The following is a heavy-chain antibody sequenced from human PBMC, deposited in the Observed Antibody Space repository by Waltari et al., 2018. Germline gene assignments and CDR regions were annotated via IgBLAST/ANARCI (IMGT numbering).Heavy chain of an antibody. CDR2: IIPILGIA. J-gene: IGHJ6*03. CDR3: AEITHCGGDCYYYYYMDV. CDR1: GGTFSSYA. D-gene: IGHD2-21*01. Sequence: QVQLVQSGAEVKKPGSSVKVSCKASGGTFSSYAISWVRQAPGQGLEWMGGIIPILGIANYAQKFQGRVTITADKSTSTAYMELSSLRSEDTAVYYCAEITHCGGDCYYYYYMDVWGKGTTVTVSS. V-gene: IGHV1-69*10.